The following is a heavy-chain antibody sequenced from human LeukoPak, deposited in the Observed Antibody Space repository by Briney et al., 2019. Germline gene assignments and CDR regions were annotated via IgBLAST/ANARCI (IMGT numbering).Heavy chain of an antibody. J-gene: IGHJ6*03. Sequence: ASVKVSCKASGYTFTSYGISWVRQAPGQGLEWMGWISAYNGNTNYAQKLQGRVTMTTDTSTSTAYMELRSLRSDDTAVYYCARDPMSPIRYYYMDVWGKGTTVTVSS. CDR1: GYTFTSYG. D-gene: IGHD3-22*01. CDR3: ARDPMSPIRYYYMDV. V-gene: IGHV1-18*01. CDR2: ISAYNGNT.